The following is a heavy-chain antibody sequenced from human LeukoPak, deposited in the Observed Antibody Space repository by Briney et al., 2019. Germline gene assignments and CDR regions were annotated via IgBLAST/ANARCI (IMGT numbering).Heavy chain of an antibody. J-gene: IGHJ5*02. V-gene: IGHV4-30-4*01. D-gene: IGHD3-16*02. CDR2: IYYSGST. Sequence: SQTLSLTCTVSGGSISSGDYYWSWIRQPPGKGLEWIGYIYYSGSTYYNPSLKNRVTISVDTSKNQFSLKLSSGTAADTAVYYCARDRGMITFGGVIRNWFDPWGQGTLVTVSS. CDR1: GGSISSGDYY. CDR3: ARDRGMITFGGVIRNWFDP.